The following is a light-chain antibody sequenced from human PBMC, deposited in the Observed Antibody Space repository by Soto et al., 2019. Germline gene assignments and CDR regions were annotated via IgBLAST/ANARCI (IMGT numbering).Light chain of an antibody. J-gene: IGKJ1*01. CDR1: QSISSY. Sequence: DIQMTQSPSSLSASVGDRVTITCRASQSISSYLNWYQQKPGKAPKLLIYAASSLQSGVPSRFSGSGSGTEFTLTISSLQPDDFATYYCQQYKSYYRTFGQGTKVDIK. V-gene: IGKV1-39*01. CDR3: QQYKSYYRT. CDR2: AAS.